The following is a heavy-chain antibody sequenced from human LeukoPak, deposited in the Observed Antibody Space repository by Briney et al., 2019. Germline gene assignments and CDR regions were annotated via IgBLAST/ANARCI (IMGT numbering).Heavy chain of an antibody. CDR1: GFTFSSYA. D-gene: IGHD6-13*01. Sequence: GGSLRLSCAASGFTFSSYAMHWVRQAPGKGLEWVAVISYDGSNKYYADSVKGRFTISRDNSKNTLYLQMNSLRAEDTAVYYCAKDARIAAAGNGDVFDIWGQGTMVTVSS. CDR2: ISYDGSNK. J-gene: IGHJ3*02. V-gene: IGHV3-30-3*01. CDR3: AKDARIAAAGNGDVFDI.